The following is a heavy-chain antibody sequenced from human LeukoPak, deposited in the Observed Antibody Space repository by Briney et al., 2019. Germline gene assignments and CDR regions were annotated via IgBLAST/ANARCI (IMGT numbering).Heavy chain of an antibody. V-gene: IGHV1-46*01. CDR2: INPSGGST. Sequence: ASVKVSCKASGYTFTSYYMHWVRQAPGQGLEWMGIINPSGGSTSYAQKFQGRVTMTRDTSTSTVYMELSSLRSEDTAVYYCARALGSSSWYSRFGSASTYYFDYWGQGTLVTVSS. CDR1: GYTFTSYY. D-gene: IGHD6-13*01. CDR3: ARALGSSSWYSRFGSASTYYFDY. J-gene: IGHJ4*02.